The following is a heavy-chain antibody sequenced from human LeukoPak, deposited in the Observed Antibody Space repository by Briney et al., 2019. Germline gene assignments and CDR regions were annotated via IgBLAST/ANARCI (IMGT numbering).Heavy chain of an antibody. D-gene: IGHD6-19*01. J-gene: IGHJ4*02. CDR3: ARGVGSGWFFDY. CDR1: SGSISSYF. Sequence: SETLSLTCTVSSGSISSYFWSWIWQPPGKGLEWIGYIYYSGSTNYNPSLKSRVTISVDTSKNQFSLKLISVTAADTAVYYCARGVGSGWFFDYWGQGTLVTVSS. V-gene: IGHV4-59*12. CDR2: IYYSGST.